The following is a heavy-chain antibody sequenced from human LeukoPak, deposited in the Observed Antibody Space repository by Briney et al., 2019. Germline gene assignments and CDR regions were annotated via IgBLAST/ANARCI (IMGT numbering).Heavy chain of an antibody. Sequence: GRSLRLSCAASGFTFSSYSMTWVRQAPGKGLEWVSYISSSSGTIYYADSVKGRFTISRDNAKNSLYLQMNSLRAEDTAVYYCARDQCGSSGCRYFDYWGQGTLVTVAS. CDR2: ISSSSGTI. CDR3: ARDQCGSSGCRYFDY. D-gene: IGHD6-19*01. CDR1: GFTFSSYS. J-gene: IGHJ4*02. V-gene: IGHV3-48*01.